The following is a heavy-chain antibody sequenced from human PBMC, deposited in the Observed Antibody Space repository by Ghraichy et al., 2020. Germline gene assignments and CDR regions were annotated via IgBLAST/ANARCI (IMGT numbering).Heavy chain of an antibody. CDR2: MNEDGNIR. CDR3: ATDLSGRYGS. V-gene: IGHV3-74*01. D-gene: IGHD1-26*01. J-gene: IGHJ5*02. Sequence: GGSLRLSCAASGFTFSNFWMHWVRQDPGKGLVWVSRMNEDGNIRNYADSVKGRFTISRDNAKNTLYLQMNSLRVEDSAVYYCATDLSGRYGSWGQGTLVTVSS. CDR1: GFTFSNFW.